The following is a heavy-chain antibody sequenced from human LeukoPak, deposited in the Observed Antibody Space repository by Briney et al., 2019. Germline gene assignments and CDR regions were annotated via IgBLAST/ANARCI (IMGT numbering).Heavy chain of an antibody. CDR2: IYTSGST. V-gene: IGHV4-4*07. CDR3: ASTRKNYDSSGYYFGTFDY. Sequence: SETLSLTCTVSGGSISSYYWSWIRQPAGKGLEWIGRIYTSGSTNYNPSLKSRVTMSVDTSKNQFSLKLSSVTAADTAVYYCASTRKNYDSSGYYFGTFDYWGQRTLVTVSS. D-gene: IGHD3-22*01. CDR1: GGSISSYY. J-gene: IGHJ4*02.